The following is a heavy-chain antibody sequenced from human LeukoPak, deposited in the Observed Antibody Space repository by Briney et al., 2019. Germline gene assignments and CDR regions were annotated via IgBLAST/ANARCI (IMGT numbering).Heavy chain of an antibody. J-gene: IGHJ5*02. CDR2: MNPNSGNT. D-gene: IGHD1-1*01. V-gene: IGHV1-8*01. CDR3: ARDQLDPPNWFDP. Sequence: ASVKVSCKASGYTFTSYDINWVRQAPGQGLEWMGWMNPNSGNTGYAQKLQGRVTMTTDTSTSTAYMELRSLRSDDTAVYYCARDQLDPPNWFDPWGQGTLVTVSS. CDR1: GYTFTSYD.